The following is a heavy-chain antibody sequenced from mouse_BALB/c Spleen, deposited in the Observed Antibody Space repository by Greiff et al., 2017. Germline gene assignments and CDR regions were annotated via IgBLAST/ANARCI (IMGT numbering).Heavy chain of an antibody. CDR1: GFSLTSYG. J-gene: IGHJ4*01. CDR3: ARRDYGSSYGAMDY. D-gene: IGHD1-1*01. CDR2: IWAGGST. Sequence: VQLQESGPGLVAPSQSLSITCTVSGFSLTSYGVHWVRQPPGKGLEWLGVIWAGGSTNYNSALMSRLSISKDNSKSQVFLKMNSLQTEDTAMYYCARRDYGSSYGAMDYWGQGTSVTVSS. V-gene: IGHV2-9*02.